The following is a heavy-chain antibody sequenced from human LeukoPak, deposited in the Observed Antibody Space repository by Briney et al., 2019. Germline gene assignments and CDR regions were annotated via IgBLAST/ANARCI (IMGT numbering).Heavy chain of an antibody. CDR1: GCTVSSNY. Sequence: GGSLRLSCAASGCTVSSNYMSWVRQAPGKGLEWVAVIYTGGSTYYPDSVKGRLTISRDNSKNTLYLQINSLRAEDRAVYYCAREKEGNWFDPWGQGTLVTVSS. CDR2: IYTGGST. V-gene: IGHV3-53*01. CDR3: AREKEGNWFDP. J-gene: IGHJ5*02.